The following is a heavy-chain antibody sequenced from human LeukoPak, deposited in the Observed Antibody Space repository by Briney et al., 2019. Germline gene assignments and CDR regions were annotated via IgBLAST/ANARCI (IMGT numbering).Heavy chain of an antibody. CDR2: INPNSGGT. D-gene: IGHD2-2*01. Sequence: GASVKVSCKASGYTFTGYYMHWVRQAPGQGLEWMGWINPNSGGTNYAQKFQGRVTMTRDTSISTAYMELSRLRSDDTAVYYCARGTVVPAAIDERFDPWGQGTLVTVSS. J-gene: IGHJ5*02. CDR1: GYTFTGYY. V-gene: IGHV1-2*02. CDR3: ARGTVVPAAIDERFDP.